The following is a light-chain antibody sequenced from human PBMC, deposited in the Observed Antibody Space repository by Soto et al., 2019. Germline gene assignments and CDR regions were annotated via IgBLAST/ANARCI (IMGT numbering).Light chain of an antibody. V-gene: IGKV1-39*01. CDR1: QDISDY. J-gene: IGKJ1*01. CDR2: GAS. Sequence: DIQMTQAPSSLSASVGDRVTITCRASQDISDYLIWYQQKPGKAPKLLIYGASSLQSGGPSRFSGSGSGTDFTLTISSLQPEDFATYYCQQSFPTVSWTFGQGTKVEIK. CDR3: QQSFPTVSWT.